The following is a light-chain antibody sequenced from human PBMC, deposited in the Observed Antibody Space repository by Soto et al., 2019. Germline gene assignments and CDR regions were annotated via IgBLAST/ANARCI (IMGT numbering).Light chain of an antibody. Sequence: VLSQSPCAVSLTPGESATLSCRASRSLDSGQLAWYQQKVGRAPRLLIHDAFMRATGIPDRFSGSGSGTDFTLTIARLEPEDFAVYYCQQYGDSPRTFGQGTRLEIK. J-gene: IGKJ5*01. V-gene: IGKV3-20*01. CDR2: DAF. CDR3: QQYGDSPRT. CDR1: RSLDSGQ.